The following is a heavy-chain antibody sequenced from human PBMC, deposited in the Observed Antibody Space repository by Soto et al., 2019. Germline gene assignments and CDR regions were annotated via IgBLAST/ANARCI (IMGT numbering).Heavy chain of an antibody. CDR1: GFTFSSYA. CDR2: ISGSGGST. CDR3: ARRVWGNRLGYCSSTSCYDGYAFDI. D-gene: IGHD2-2*01. J-gene: IGHJ3*02. V-gene: IGHV3-23*01. Sequence: GGSLRLSCAASGFTFSSYAMSWVRQAPGKGLEWVSAISGSGGSTYYADSVKGRFTISRDNSKNTLYLQMNSLRAEDTAVYYCARRVWGNRLGYCSSTSCYDGYAFDIWGQGTMVTVSS.